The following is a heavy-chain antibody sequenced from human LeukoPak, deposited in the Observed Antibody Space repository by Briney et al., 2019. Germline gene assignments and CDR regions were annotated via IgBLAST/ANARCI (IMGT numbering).Heavy chain of an antibody. D-gene: IGHD1-26*01. J-gene: IGHJ4*02. CDR2: IYTSGST. CDR1: GGSISSYY. Sequence: PSETLSLTCTFSGGSISSYYGSWIRQPAGKGLEWIGRIYTSGSTNYNASLKSRVSMSVDTSKNQFSLKLSSVTAADTTVFYCARENSGSYREFDYWGQGTLVTVSS. CDR3: ARENSGSYREFDY. V-gene: IGHV4-4*07.